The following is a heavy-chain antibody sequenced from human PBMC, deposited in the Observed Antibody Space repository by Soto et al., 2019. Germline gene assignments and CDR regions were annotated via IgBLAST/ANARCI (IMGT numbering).Heavy chain of an antibody. J-gene: IGHJ4*02. Sequence: QVQLVQSGAEVKKPGSSVKVSCKASGGTFSSYAISWVRQAPGQGLEWMGGIIPIFGTANYAQKFQGRVTITADESTSTAYMELSSLRSEDTAVYYCARLIVLVPAAPGYFDYWGQGPLVTVSS. CDR2: IIPIFGTA. V-gene: IGHV1-69*12. CDR3: ARLIVLVPAAPGYFDY. CDR1: GGTFSSYA. D-gene: IGHD2-2*01.